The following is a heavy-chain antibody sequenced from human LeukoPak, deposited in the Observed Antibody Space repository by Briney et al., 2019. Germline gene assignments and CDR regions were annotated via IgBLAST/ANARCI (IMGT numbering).Heavy chain of an antibody. J-gene: IGHJ6*03. V-gene: IGHV4-59*08. CDR3: ARRVQQLRYYYYMDV. CDR2: IYYSGST. Sequence: PSETLSLTCTVAGGSISSYYWSWIRQPPGKGLEWIGYIYYSGSTNYNPSLKSRVTISADTSKNQFSLKLSSVTAADTAVYYCARRVQQLRYYYYMDVWGKGTTVTVSS. D-gene: IGHD6-13*01. CDR1: GGSISSYY.